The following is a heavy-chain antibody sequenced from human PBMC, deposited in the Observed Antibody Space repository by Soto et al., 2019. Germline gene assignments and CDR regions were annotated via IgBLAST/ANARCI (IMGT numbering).Heavy chain of an antibody. J-gene: IGHJ4*02. CDR2: INAGNGNT. D-gene: IGHD2-21*02. CDR3: AGYAEDGYIYCY. V-gene: IGHV1-3*01. Sequence: ASVKVSCKASGYTFTSYAMHWVRQAPGQRLEWMGWINAGNGNTKYSQKFQGRVTITRDTSASTAYMELSSLRSEDTAVYCCAGYAEDGYIYCYWGQGTLVIVSA. CDR1: GYTFTSYA.